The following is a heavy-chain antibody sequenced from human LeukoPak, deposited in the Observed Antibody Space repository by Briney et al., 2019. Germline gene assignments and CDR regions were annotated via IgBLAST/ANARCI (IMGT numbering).Heavy chain of an antibody. Sequence: ASVKVSCKASGYTFTSYGISRVRQAPGQGLEWMGGIIPIFGTANYAQKFQGRVTITADESTSTAYMELSSLRSEDTAVYYCAMEMATIFDYWGQGTLVTVSS. V-gene: IGHV1-69*13. CDR3: AMEMATIFDY. D-gene: IGHD5-24*01. CDR2: IIPIFGTA. CDR1: GYTFTSYG. J-gene: IGHJ4*02.